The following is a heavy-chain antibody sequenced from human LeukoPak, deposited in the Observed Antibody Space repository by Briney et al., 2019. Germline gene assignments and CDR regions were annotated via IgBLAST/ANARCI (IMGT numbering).Heavy chain of an antibody. Sequence: SQTLSLTCTVSGGSLSSGGYYWSWIRQHPGKGLEWVGYIYYSGSTYYNPSLKSRVTISVDTSKNQFSLKLSSVTAADTAVYYCARAGFDVWSGYSRYFDYWGQGTLVTVSS. J-gene: IGHJ4*02. V-gene: IGHV4-31*03. D-gene: IGHD3-3*01. CDR2: IYYSGST. CDR3: ARAGFDVWSGYSRYFDY. CDR1: GGSLSSGGYY.